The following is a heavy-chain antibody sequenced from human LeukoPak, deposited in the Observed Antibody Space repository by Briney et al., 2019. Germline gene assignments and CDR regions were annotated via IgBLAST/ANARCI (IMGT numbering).Heavy chain of an antibody. Sequence: GGSLRLSCAASGFTVSSNYMNWVRQAPGKGLEWVSVIYSGGSTYYADSVKGRFTISRDNSKNTLCLQMNSLRGDDTAVYFCASGPQTDAFDIWGQGTMVTVSS. J-gene: IGHJ3*02. V-gene: IGHV3-66*01. CDR3: ASGPQTDAFDI. CDR1: GFTVSSNY. CDR2: IYSGGST.